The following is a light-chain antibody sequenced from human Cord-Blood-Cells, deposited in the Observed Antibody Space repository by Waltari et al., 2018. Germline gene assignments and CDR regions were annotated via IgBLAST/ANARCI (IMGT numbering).Light chain of an antibody. Sequence: EIVLTQSPATPSLSPGERATLSCRASQSVSSYLAWYQQKPGQAPRLLIYDASNRATGIPARFSGSGSGTDFTLTISSLDPEDFAVYYCQQRSNWPPWTFGQGTKVEIK. J-gene: IGKJ1*01. CDR1: QSVSSY. V-gene: IGKV3-11*01. CDR2: DAS. CDR3: QQRSNWPPWT.